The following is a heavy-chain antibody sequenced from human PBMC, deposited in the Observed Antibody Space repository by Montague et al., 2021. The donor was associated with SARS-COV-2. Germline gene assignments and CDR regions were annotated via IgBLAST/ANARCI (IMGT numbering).Heavy chain of an antibody. CDR2: IYYSGST. CDR1: GGSISSSSYY. V-gene: IGHV4-39*01. D-gene: IGHD3-22*01. Sequence: SETLSLTCTVSGGSISSSSYYWGWIRQPSGKGLEWIGSIYYSGSTYYNPSLKSRVTISVDTSKNQFSLKLSSVTAADTAVYYCASQNSITMIVVVTGGYWFDPWGQGTLVTVSS. CDR3: ASQNSITMIVVVTGGYWFDP. J-gene: IGHJ5*02.